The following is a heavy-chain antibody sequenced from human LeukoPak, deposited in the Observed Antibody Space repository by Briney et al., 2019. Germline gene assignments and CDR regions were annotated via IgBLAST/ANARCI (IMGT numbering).Heavy chain of an antibody. CDR2: IIPIFGTA. V-gene: IGHV1-69*05. CDR3: ALDNYDFWSGYYY. Sequence: GASVKVSCKASGGTFSSYAISWVRQAPEQGLEWMGGIIPIFGTANYAQKFQGRVTITTDESTSTAYMELSSLRSEDTAVYYCALDNYDFWSGYYYWGQGTLVTVSS. CDR1: GGTFSSYA. J-gene: IGHJ4*02. D-gene: IGHD3-3*01.